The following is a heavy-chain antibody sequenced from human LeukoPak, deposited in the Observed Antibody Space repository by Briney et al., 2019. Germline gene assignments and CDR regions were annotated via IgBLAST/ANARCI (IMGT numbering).Heavy chain of an antibody. CDR2: INPNSGGT. J-gene: IGHJ2*01. Sequence: ASVKVSCKASGYTFIGYYMHWVRQAPGQGLEWMGWINPNSGGTNYAQKFQGRVTMTRDTSISTAYMELSRLRSDDTAVYYCARRGASDYGDYDWYFDLWGRGTLVTVSS. CDR3: ARRGASDYGDYDWYFDL. CDR1: GYTFIGYY. V-gene: IGHV1-2*02. D-gene: IGHD4-17*01.